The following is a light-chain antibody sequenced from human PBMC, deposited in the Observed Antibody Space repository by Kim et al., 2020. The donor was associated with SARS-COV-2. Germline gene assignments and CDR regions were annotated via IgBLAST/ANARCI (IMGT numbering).Light chain of an antibody. CDR2: ENN. J-gene: IGLJ2*01. CDR3: QSFDRTIHV. Sequence: GNTVATSGTTTCCIIVSSYMQWYQQRPGSSPTFVIFENNRRPSGVPDRFSGSFDTSSNSASLTISGLKTEDEADYYCQSFDRTIHVFGGGTKVTVL. CDR1: CCIIVSSY. V-gene: IGLV6-57*01.